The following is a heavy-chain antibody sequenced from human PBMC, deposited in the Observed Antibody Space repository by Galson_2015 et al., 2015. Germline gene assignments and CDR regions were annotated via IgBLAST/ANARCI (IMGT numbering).Heavy chain of an antibody. CDR1: GFTFSSYG. V-gene: IGHV3-33*01. Sequence: SLRLSCAASGFTFSSYGMHWVRQAPGKGLEWVAVIWYDGSNKYYADSVKGRFTISRDNSKNTLYLQMNSLRAEDTAVYYCARDTYSGDGDYWGQGTLVTVSS. D-gene: IGHD1-26*01. CDR3: ARDTYSGDGDY. J-gene: IGHJ4*02. CDR2: IWYDGSNK.